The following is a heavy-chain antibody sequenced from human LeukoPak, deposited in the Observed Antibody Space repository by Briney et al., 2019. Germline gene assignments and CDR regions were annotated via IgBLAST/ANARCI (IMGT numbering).Heavy chain of an antibody. Sequence: HPGGSLRLSCAASGFTFSSYGMHWVRQAPGKGLEWMAVISYDGTNKYYADSVKGRFTISRDNSKNTLYLQMNSLRAEDTAVYYCAKRYSSSWCIDSWGQGTLVTVSS. CDR1: GFTFSSYG. D-gene: IGHD6-13*01. J-gene: IGHJ4*02. CDR3: AKRYSSSWCIDS. CDR2: ISYDGTNK. V-gene: IGHV3-30*18.